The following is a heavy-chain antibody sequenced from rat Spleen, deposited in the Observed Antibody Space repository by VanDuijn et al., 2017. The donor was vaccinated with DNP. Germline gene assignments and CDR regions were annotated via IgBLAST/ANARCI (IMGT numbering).Heavy chain of an antibody. V-gene: IGHV5-20*01. D-gene: IGHD1-10*01. Sequence: EVQLVESGGGLVQPGRSLKLSCAASGFTFSDYYMAWVRQAPTKGLECVAYISYDGGSTYYGDSVKGRFTISRDNAKTTLYLQMDSLRSEDTATYYCSRPNNFYWFFDFWGPGTMVTVSS. CDR1: GFTFSDYY. CDR2: ISYDGGST. CDR3: SRPNNFYWFFDF. J-gene: IGHJ1*01.